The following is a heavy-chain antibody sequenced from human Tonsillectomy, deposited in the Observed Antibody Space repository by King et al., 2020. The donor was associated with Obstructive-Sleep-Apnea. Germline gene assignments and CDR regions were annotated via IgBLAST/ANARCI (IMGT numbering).Heavy chain of an antibody. Sequence: VQLVESGGGLVKPGGSLRLSCTASEFTFTNAWMSWVRQAPGKGLEWVGRIKSKTNGGTTDYAAPVKGRFTISRDDSKNTLYLQMNSLKTDDTAVYYCTTDQGTAMVIDYWGQGTLVTVSS. CDR2: IKSKTNGGTT. D-gene: IGHD5-18*01. V-gene: IGHV3-15*01. CDR3: TTDQGTAMVIDY. J-gene: IGHJ4*02. CDR1: EFTFTNAW.